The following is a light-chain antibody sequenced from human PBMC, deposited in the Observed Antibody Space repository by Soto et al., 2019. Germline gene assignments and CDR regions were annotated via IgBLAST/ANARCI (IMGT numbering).Light chain of an antibody. CDR1: SSNIGSNT. V-gene: IGLV1-44*01. Sequence: QSVLTQPPSASGNPGQRVTISCSGSSSNIGSNTVNWYQQLPGTAPKVLIYSNNQRPSGVPDRFSGSKSDTSASLAISGLQSEDDADYYCAAWDYSLNAYVFGIGTKVTVL. CDR3: AAWDYSLNAYV. CDR2: SNN. J-gene: IGLJ1*01.